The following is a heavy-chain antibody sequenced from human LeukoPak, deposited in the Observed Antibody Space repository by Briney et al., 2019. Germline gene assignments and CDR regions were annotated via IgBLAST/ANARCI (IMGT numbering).Heavy chain of an antibody. CDR1: GFTFSSYS. Sequence: GGPLRLSCAASGFTFSSYSMNWVRQAPGKGLEWVSSITSSSTYIYYADSVKGRFTMSRDNAKNSVYLEMNSLRAEDTAVYYCAKDIYPGIFDPWGQGTLVTVSS. D-gene: IGHD2-2*02. CDR3: AKDIYPGIFDP. J-gene: IGHJ5*02. CDR2: ITSSSTYI. V-gene: IGHV3-21*01.